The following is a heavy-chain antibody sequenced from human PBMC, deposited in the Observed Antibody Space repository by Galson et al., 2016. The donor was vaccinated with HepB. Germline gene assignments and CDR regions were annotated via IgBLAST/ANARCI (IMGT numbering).Heavy chain of an antibody. CDR1: GFNSGFKFSDYG. D-gene: IGHD2-8*01. CDR2: LSRDGTIA. CDR3: ARGRGKWWGGYFDS. J-gene: IGHJ4*02. V-gene: IGHV3-30*03. Sequence: SLRLSCAASGFNSGFKFSDYGTHWVRQAPGKGLDWVAVLSRDGTIAFYADSVKGRFTISRDNSKSTLYLQMSSLTAEDTAVYYCARGRGKWWGGYFDSWGQGILVTVSS.